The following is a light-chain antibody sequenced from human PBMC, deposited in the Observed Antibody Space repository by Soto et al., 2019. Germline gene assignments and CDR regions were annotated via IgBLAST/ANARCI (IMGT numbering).Light chain of an antibody. Sequence: QLVLTQSPSASASLGASVKLTCTLSSGHSNYVIAWHQQQPEKVTRFLMKVNSAGSHSKGDGVPDRFAGASSGSGRYRTISSLQSVYEDDYYCQTWGTGIQVFGGGSKVTV. CDR2: VNSAGSH. CDR3: QTWGTGIQV. V-gene: IGLV4-69*01. J-gene: IGLJ3*02. CDR1: SGHSNYV.